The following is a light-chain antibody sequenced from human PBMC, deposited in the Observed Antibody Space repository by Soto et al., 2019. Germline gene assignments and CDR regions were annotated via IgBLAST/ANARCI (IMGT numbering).Light chain of an antibody. Sequence: AIQLTQSPSSLSASIGDRVTITCRAREGIGSALALYQQAPGKPPKLLIFDASTLENGVPSRFGGGGSGTDFTLTISGLQPEDFATYYCLLFNTYPQDFGGGTKVEIK. V-gene: IGKV1-13*02. J-gene: IGKJ4*01. CDR2: DAS. CDR1: EGIGSA. CDR3: LLFNTYPQD.